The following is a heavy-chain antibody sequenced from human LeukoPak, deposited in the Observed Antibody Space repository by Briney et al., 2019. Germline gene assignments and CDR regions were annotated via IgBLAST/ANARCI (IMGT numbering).Heavy chain of an antibody. CDR3: ATDYYYGSGSYRAFDV. D-gene: IGHD3-10*01. CDR2: ISPYNGNT. J-gene: IGHJ3*01. V-gene: IGHV1-18*01. CDR1: GYTFINYG. Sequence: GASVKVSCKASGYTFINYGMSWVRQAPGQGLEWMGWISPYNGNTNYAQKIQGRVTMTTDTSTSTAYMELRSLRSDDTAVYYCATDYYYGSGSYRAFDVWGQGTMVTVSS.